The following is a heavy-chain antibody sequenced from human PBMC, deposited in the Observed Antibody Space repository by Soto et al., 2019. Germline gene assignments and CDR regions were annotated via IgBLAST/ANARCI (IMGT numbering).Heavy chain of an antibody. V-gene: IGHV3-33*01. J-gene: IGHJ4*02. CDR1: AVTFTGYG. CDR2: IRFDGSNI. CDR3: SRDGVGSTAYFGYFDY. D-gene: IGHD1-26*01. Sequence: GGSLRLSCAASAVTFTGYGMHWVRQAPGKGLEWVAVIRFDGSNIYYADYVKGRFTISRDNARNMLYLQMNSLRSEDTAVYYCSRDGVGSTAYFGYFDYWGLGTLVTVS.